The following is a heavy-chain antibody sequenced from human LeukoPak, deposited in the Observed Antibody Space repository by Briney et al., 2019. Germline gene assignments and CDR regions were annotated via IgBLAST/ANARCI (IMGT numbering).Heavy chain of an antibody. J-gene: IGHJ4*02. D-gene: IGHD1-26*01. CDR2: ISAGNGNT. Sequence: ASVKVSCKASGYTFTSYAIHWVRQVPGQRLEWMGWISAGNGNTKYSQNFQGRVTFISNTSATTAFMELSSLRSEDAAVHYCARDSGSGSNDYWGQGTLVTVSS. V-gene: IGHV1-3*01. CDR3: ARDSGSGSNDY. CDR1: GYTFTSYA.